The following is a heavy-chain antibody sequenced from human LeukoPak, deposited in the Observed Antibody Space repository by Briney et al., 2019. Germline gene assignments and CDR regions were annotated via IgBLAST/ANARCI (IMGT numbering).Heavy chain of an antibody. CDR2: IRYDGSNK. V-gene: IGHV3-30*02. D-gene: IGHD3-3*01. J-gene: IGHJ6*03. CDR1: GFTFSSYG. CDR3: ARDYGTIFGVVTHYYYMDV. Sequence: GGSLRLSCAASGFTFSSYGMHWVRQAPGKGLEWVAFIRYDGSNKYYADSVKGRFTISRDNSKNTLYLQMNSLRAEDTAVYYCARDYGTIFGVVTHYYYMDVWGKGTTVTVSS.